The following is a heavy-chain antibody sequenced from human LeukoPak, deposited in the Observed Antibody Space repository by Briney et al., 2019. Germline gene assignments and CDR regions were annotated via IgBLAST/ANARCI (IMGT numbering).Heavy chain of an antibody. D-gene: IGHD6-19*01. Sequence: GGSLRLSCAASGFTFSSYAMSWVRQAPGKGLEWVSAISGSGGSTYYADSVKGRFTTSRDNSKNTLYLQMNSLRAEDTAVYYCAKDGLAVAGTTWFDPWGQGTLVTVSS. V-gene: IGHV3-23*01. J-gene: IGHJ5*02. CDR3: AKDGLAVAGTTWFDP. CDR1: GFTFSSYA. CDR2: ISGSGGST.